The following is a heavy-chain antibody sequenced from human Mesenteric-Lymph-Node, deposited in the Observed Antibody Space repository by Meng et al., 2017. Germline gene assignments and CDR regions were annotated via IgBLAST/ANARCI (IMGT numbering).Heavy chain of an antibody. CDR3: ARATWWIDY. D-gene: IGHD2-8*02. CDR1: GFPLCTSGVV. CDR2: IYWDDDT. Sequence: QISLCGAGVTKVEPSRTVTLNSSVSGFPLCTSGVVVGGIGQPPGKAREWRAFIYWDDDTRYIPSLESRLTITKDTSKNQVVRTMTNMDPVETASYSCARATWWIDYWGQGTLVTVSS. J-gene: IGHJ4*02. V-gene: IGHV2-5*02.